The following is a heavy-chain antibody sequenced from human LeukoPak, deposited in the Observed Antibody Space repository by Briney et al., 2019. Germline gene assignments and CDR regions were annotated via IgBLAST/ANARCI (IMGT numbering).Heavy chain of an antibody. CDR3: ARTRLQYGMDV. J-gene: IGHJ6*02. V-gene: IGHV1-46*01. D-gene: IGHD1-1*01. Sequence: QGRVTMTRDTSTSTVYMELSSLRSEDTAVYYCARTRLQYGMDVWGQGTTVTVSS.